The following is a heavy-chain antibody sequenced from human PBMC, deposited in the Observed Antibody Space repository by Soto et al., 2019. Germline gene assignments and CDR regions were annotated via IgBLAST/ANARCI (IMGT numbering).Heavy chain of an antibody. CDR3: ASVMANYYYYGMDV. D-gene: IGHD2-8*01. J-gene: IGHJ6*02. CDR1: GGSFRGYY. V-gene: IGHV4-34*01. Sequence: PSETLSLTCAVYGGSFRGYYWSWIRQPPGKGLEWIGEINHSGSTNYNPSLKSRVTISVDTSKNQFSLKLSSVTAADTAVYYCASVMANYYYYGMDVWGQGTTVTVSS. CDR2: INHSGST.